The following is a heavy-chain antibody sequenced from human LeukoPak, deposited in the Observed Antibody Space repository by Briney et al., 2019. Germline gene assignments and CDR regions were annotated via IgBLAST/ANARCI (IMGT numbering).Heavy chain of an antibody. D-gene: IGHD1-26*01. J-gene: IGHJ4*02. CDR1: GGSVSSGSYY. CDR2: IDYSGSA. CDR3: ASGTRHYSGSYYPRFDY. V-gene: IGHV4-61*01. Sequence: SSETLSLTCTVSGGSVSSGSYYWSWIRQPPGKGLEWIGYIDYSGSAKYNPSLKSRVTISVDTSKNQFSLKLSSVTAADTAVYYCASGTRHYSGSYYPRFDYWGQGTLVTVSS.